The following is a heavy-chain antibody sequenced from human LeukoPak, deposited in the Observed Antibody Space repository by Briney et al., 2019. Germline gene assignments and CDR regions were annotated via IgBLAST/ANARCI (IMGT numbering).Heavy chain of an antibody. Sequence: GRSLRLSCAASGFTFSSYGLHWVRQAPDKGLAWVAVISYDGRNKYYADSVKGRFTISRDNSKNTLYLQMNILRAEDTAVYYCATERSAGYFQHWGQGTLVTVSS. J-gene: IGHJ1*01. CDR1: GFTFSSYG. V-gene: IGHV3-30*03. CDR3: ATERSAGYFQH. CDR2: ISYDGRNK. D-gene: IGHD1-26*01.